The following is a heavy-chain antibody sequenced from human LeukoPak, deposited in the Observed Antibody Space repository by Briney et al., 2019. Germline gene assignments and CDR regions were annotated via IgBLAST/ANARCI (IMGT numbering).Heavy chain of an antibody. CDR2: INHSGST. CDR1: GGSISSYY. D-gene: IGHD2-2*01. CDR3: AGYCSSTSCYGIPYYYYGMDV. J-gene: IGHJ6*02. V-gene: IGHV4-34*01. Sequence: SETLSLTCTVSGGSISSYYWSWIRQPPGKGLEWIGEINHSGSTNYNPSLKSRVTISVDTSKNQFSLKLSSVTAADTAVYYCAGYCSSTSCYGIPYYYYGMDVWGQGTTVTVSS.